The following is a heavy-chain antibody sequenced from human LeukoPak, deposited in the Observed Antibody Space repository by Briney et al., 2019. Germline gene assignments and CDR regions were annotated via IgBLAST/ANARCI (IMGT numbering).Heavy chain of an antibody. Sequence: SETLSLTCTVSGGSISNYYWSWIRQPPGKGLEWIGYIYYSGSTYYNPSLKSRVTISVDTSKNQFSLKLSSVTAADTAVYYCARRSFAGNWFDPWGQGTLVTVSS. J-gene: IGHJ5*02. CDR3: ARRSFAGNWFDP. D-gene: IGHD3-10*01. CDR1: GGSISNYY. CDR2: IYYSGST. V-gene: IGHV4-59*12.